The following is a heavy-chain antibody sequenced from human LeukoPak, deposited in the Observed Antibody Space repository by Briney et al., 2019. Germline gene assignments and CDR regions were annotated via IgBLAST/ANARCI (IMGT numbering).Heavy chain of an antibody. CDR2: ISSSSSTI. Sequence: GGSLRLSCAASGFTFSSYSMNWVRQAPGKGLEWVSYISSSSSTIYYADSVKGRFTISRDNAKNSLYLQMNSLRAEDTAVYYCARHLWSGYLSGGWFDPWGQGTLVTVSS. V-gene: IGHV3-48*01. CDR1: GFTFSSYS. CDR3: ARHLWSGYLSGGWFDP. J-gene: IGHJ5*02. D-gene: IGHD3-3*02.